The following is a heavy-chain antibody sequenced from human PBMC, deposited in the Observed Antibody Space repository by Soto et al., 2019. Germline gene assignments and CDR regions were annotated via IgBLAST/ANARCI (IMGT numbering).Heavy chain of an antibody. J-gene: IGHJ6*02. CDR3: ARDRDAAAVVRPKEYHYYYGMDV. D-gene: IGHD6-13*01. Sequence: SETLSLTCSVSGGSITSGGYYWIWIRQHPGKGLEWVGCIYYSGSTYYNPSLKSRVTISVDTSKNQFSLKLKSVTAADTAVYYCARDRDAAAVVRPKEYHYYYGMDVWGQGTTVTVSS. CDR1: GGSITSGGYY. V-gene: IGHV4-31*03. CDR2: IYYSGST.